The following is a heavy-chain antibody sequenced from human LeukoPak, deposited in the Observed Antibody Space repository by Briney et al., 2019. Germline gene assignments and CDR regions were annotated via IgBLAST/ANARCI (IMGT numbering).Heavy chain of an antibody. D-gene: IGHD3-3*01. CDR2: IIPIFGTA. Sequence: SVKVSCKASGGTFSSYAISWVRQAPGQGLEWMGGIIPIFGTANYAQKFQGRVTITADESTSTAYMELSSLRSEDTAVYYCARSLWVLEWHIDNWGQGTLVTVSS. J-gene: IGHJ4*02. CDR3: ARSLWVLEWHIDN. CDR1: GGTFSSYA. V-gene: IGHV1-69*13.